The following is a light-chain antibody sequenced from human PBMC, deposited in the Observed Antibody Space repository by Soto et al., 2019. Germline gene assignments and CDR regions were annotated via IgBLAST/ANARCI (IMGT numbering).Light chain of an antibody. CDR1: QSVSYN. J-gene: IGKJ1*01. CDR3: QQYNNWPRT. V-gene: IGKV3-15*01. CDR2: GPS. Sequence: EIVMTQSPAPPSVSPGERVTLSCRASQSVSYNLAWYQQKPGQAPRLLIYGPSTRATGIPARFSGSGSGTEFTLTISSLQSEDFALYYCQQYNNWPRTFGQGTKV.